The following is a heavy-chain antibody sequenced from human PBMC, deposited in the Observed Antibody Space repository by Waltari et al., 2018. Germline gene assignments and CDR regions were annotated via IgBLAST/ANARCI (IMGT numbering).Heavy chain of an antibody. CDR2: IKAGNGNT. D-gene: IGHD2-2*01. V-gene: IGHV1-3*01. J-gene: IGHJ6*02. CDR3: ASGDIVVVPAANYYYYGMDV. Sequence: QVQLVQSGAEVKKPGASVKVSCKASGYTFTSYAMHWVRQAPGQSLGWMGWIKAGNGNTKYSQKFQGRVTITRDTSASTAYMELSSLRSEDTAVYYCASGDIVVVPAANYYYYGMDVWGQGTTVTVSS. CDR1: GYTFTSYA.